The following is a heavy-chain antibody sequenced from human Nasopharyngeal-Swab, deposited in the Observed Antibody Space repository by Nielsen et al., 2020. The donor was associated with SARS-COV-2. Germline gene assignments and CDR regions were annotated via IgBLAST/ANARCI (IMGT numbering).Heavy chain of an antibody. V-gene: IGHV3-23*01. CDR2: VTGSGYGT. J-gene: IGHJ3*02. D-gene: IGHD3-10*01. CDR1: GFTFSSYA. CDR3: ARKDVFAYGVDAFDI. Sequence: ESLKTPCSAPGFTFSSYAMTWVRQAPGKGLEWVSAVTGSGYGTDYADSVKGRFTISRDNAKNTLYLQMNSLRAEDTAVYYCARKDVFAYGVDAFDIWGQGTMVTVSS.